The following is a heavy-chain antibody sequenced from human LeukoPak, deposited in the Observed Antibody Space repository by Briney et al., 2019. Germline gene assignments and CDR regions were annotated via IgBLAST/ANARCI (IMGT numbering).Heavy chain of an antibody. CDR3: ARDEGYSGYDFDY. CDR2: ISSSSSTI. V-gene: IGHV3-48*01. J-gene: IGHJ4*02. CDR1: GFTFSSYS. D-gene: IGHD5-12*01. Sequence: PGGSLRLSCAASGFTFSSYSMNWVRQAPGKGMEGVSYISSSSSTIYYADSVKGRFTISRDDAKNSLYLQMNSLRAEDTAVYYCARDEGYSGYDFDYWGQGTLVTVSS.